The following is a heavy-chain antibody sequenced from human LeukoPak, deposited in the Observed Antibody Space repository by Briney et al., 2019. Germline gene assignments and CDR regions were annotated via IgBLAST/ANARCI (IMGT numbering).Heavy chain of an antibody. J-gene: IGHJ3*02. CDR1: GFSISSGYY. V-gene: IGHV4-38-2*01. Sequence: SETLSLTCAVSGFSISSGYYWGWIRQPPGKGLEWIGIVYHSGSTNYNPSLKSRVTISVDTSKNQFSLKLSSVTAADTAVYYCASAELLWFGEGAFDIWGQGTMVTVSS. CDR2: VYHSGST. D-gene: IGHD3-10*01. CDR3: ASAELLWFGEGAFDI.